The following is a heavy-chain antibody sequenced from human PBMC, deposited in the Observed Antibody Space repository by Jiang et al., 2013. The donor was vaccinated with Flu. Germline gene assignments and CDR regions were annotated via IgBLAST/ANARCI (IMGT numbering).Heavy chain of an antibody. CDR2: IIPIFGTA. CDR1: GGTFSSYA. V-gene: IGHV1-69*06. Sequence: GAEVKKPGSSVKVSCKASGGTFSSYAISWVRQAPGQGLEWMGGIIPIFGTANYAQKFQGRVTITADKSTSTAYMEPSSLGSEDTAVYYCARDRGPGIADTREYFQHWGQGTLVTVSS. J-gene: IGHJ1*01. D-gene: IGHD6-13*01. CDR3: ARDRGPGIADTREYFQH.